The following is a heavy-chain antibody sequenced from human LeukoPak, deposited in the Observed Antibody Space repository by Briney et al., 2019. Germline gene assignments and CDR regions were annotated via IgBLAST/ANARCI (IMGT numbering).Heavy chain of an antibody. CDR2: ISSSSTI. CDR3: AGSGITIFGVVKLYYYYGMDV. V-gene: IGHV3-48*02. Sequence: GGSLRLSCAASGFTFSSYTMNWVRQAPGKGLEWVSSISSSSTIYYADSVKGRFTISRDNAKNSLYLQMNSLRDEDTAVYYCAGSGITIFGVVKLYYYYGMDVWGQGTTVTVSS. D-gene: IGHD3-3*01. J-gene: IGHJ6*02. CDR1: GFTFSSYT.